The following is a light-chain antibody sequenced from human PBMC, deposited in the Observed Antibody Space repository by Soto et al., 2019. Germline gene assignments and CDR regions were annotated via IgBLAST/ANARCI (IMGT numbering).Light chain of an antibody. CDR2: AAS. CDR1: QDIRNF. Sequence: DIQMTQSPTSLSASVGDRVTITCRASQDIRNFVAWYQQKPGKAPKLLIYAASTLQSGVPSRFSGSGSGTXXXXXXXXXXXXDXATYXCXKYSSVPVFGPGTKVEIK. J-gene: IGKJ3*01. V-gene: IGKV1-27*01. CDR3: XKYSSVPV.